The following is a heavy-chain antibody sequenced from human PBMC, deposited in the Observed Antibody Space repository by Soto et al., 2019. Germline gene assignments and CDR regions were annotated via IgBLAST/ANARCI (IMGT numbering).Heavy chain of an antibody. CDR2: ISYDGSNK. Sequence: ALRLSCAASGFTFSSYAMHWVRQAPGKGLEWVAVISYDGSNKYYADSVKGRFTISRDNSKNKLYLQMNSLRGEETAVYYCARDSIQQWLVSGGYYYYGMDVWGQGTTVTVSS. D-gene: IGHD6-19*01. CDR3: ARDSIQQWLVSGGYYYYGMDV. J-gene: IGHJ6*02. CDR1: GFTFSSYA. V-gene: IGHV3-30-3*01.